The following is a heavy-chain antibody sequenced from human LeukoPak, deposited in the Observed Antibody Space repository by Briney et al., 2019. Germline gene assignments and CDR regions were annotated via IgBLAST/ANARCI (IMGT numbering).Heavy chain of an antibody. Sequence: QPGGSLRLSCAASGFTFSSYWMSWVRQAPGKGLEWVANIKQDGSEKYYVDSVKGRFTISRDNAKNSLYLQMNSLRAEDTAVYYCARDQDNWNDVHYYGMDVWGQGTTVTVSS. CDR1: GFTFSSYW. V-gene: IGHV3-7*01. CDR2: IKQDGSEK. J-gene: IGHJ6*02. CDR3: ARDQDNWNDVHYYGMDV. D-gene: IGHD1-1*01.